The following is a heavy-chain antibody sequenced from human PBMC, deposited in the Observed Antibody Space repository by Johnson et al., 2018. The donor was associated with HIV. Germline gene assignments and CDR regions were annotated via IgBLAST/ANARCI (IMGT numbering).Heavy chain of an antibody. CDR3: ARDETPGAFDI. J-gene: IGHJ3*02. Sequence: VQLVESGGGVVQPGRSLRLSCAASGFTFSRYAMHWVRQAPGKGLEWVSYISSSGSTIYYADSVKGRFTISRDNAKNSLYLQMNSLRAEDTAVYYCARDETPGAFDIWGQGTMVTVSS. CDR1: GFTFSRYA. CDR2: ISSSGSTI. V-gene: IGHV3-48*03.